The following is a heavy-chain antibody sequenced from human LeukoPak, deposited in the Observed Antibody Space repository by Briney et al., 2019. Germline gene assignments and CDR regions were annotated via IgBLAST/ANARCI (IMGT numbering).Heavy chain of an antibody. CDR3: ACVVRGAFDI. V-gene: IGHV1-46*03. CDR1: GFTFTSYY. J-gene: IGHJ3*02. Sequence: ASVKVSCKASGFTFTSYYMHWVRQPPGQGLEWMGIINPSGGSTSYPQKLQGGVTMTRDTSTSTVYMELSSLRSEDTAVYYCACVVRGAFDIWGQGTLVTVSS. D-gene: IGHD2-21*01. CDR2: INPSGGST.